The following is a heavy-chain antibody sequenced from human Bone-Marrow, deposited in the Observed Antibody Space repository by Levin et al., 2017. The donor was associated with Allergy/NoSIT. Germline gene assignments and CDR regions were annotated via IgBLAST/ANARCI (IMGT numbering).Heavy chain of an antibody. CDR1: GSTFSSSS. Sequence: QTGGSLRLSCAVSGSTFSSSSMTWVRQSPGKGLEWVSSMSGNGDTLFYADSVKGRFTMSGDNSKTTLYLQMNSLRAEDTAVYYCVFCGGACRHGSSAWDWGQGTLVTVSS. V-gene: IGHV3-23*01. J-gene: IGHJ4*02. CDR2: MSGNGDTL. CDR3: VFCGGACRHGSSAWD. D-gene: IGHD2-21*02.